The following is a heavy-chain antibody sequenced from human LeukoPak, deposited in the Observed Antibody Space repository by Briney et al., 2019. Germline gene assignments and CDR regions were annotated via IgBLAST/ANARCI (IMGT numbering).Heavy chain of an antibody. CDR3: TKGDDYGANTRLPKYNWFDP. Sequence: PGGSLRLSCAASGFTFSFCAMQWVRQAPGKGLEWVAFIRYDGNNKNYADSVKGRFTISRDNSRDTLYLQMNSLRAEDTAVYYCTKGDDYGANTRLPKYNWFDPWGQGTLVTVSS. V-gene: IGHV3-30*02. CDR2: IRYDGNNK. D-gene: IGHD4-23*01. CDR1: GFTFSFCA. J-gene: IGHJ5*02.